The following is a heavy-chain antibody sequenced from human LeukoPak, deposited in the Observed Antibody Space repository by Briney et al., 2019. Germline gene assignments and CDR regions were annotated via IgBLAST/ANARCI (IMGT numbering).Heavy chain of an antibody. CDR2: IIPIFGTP. CDR1: GGAFTNYA. J-gene: IGHJ4*02. Sequence: SVKVSCKASGGAFTNYAISWVRQAPGQGLEWMGGIIPIFGTPNYAQKFQGRLTITADRSTSTAYMDLSSLTSEDTALYYCATGSLLWFGGNDYWGQGTLVTVSS. D-gene: IGHD3-10*01. CDR3: ATGSLLWFGGNDY. V-gene: IGHV1-69*06.